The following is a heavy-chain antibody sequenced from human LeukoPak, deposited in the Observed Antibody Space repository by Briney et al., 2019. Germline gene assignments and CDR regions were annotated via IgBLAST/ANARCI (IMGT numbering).Heavy chain of an antibody. CDR1: GYTFTSYG. D-gene: IGHD2-2*01. J-gene: IGHJ4*02. CDR3: ARQKYQLLLGFDY. V-gene: IGHV1-18*01. Sequence: ASVNVSCKASGYTFTSYGISWVRPAPGQGLAWMGWISAYNGNTNYAQKLQGRVTMTTDTSTSTAYMELRSLRSDDTAVYYCARQKYQLLLGFDYWGQGTLVTVSS. CDR2: ISAYNGNT.